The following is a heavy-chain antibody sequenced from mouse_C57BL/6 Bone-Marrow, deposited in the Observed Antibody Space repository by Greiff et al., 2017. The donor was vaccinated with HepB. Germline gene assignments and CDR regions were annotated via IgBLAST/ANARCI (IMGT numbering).Heavy chain of an antibody. CDR1: GYTFTSYW. D-gene: IGHD1-1*01. CDR3: AREEESYYYGSSYWYFDV. Sequence: QVQLQQPGAELVKPGASVKMSCKASGYTFTSYWITWVKQRPGQGLEWIGDIYPGSGSTNYNEKFKSKATLTVDTSSSTAYMQLSSLTSEDSAVYYGAREEESYYYGSSYWYFDVWGTGTTVTVSS. V-gene: IGHV1-55*01. J-gene: IGHJ1*03. CDR2: IYPGSGST.